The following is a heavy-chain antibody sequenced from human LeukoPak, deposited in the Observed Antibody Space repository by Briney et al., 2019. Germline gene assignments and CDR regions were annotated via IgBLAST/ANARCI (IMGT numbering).Heavy chain of an antibody. D-gene: IGHD4-17*01. CDR2: IYTSGNT. CDR1: GGSISSYY. V-gene: IGHV4-4*07. CDR3: ATYGDYVGKFDF. Sequence: SETLSLTCTVSGGSISSYYWGWIRQPPGKGLEWIGRIYTSGNTNYNPSLQSRVTMSVDTSENQFSLKLNSVTAADTAVYFCATYGDYVGKFDFWGQGTLVTVSS. J-gene: IGHJ4*02.